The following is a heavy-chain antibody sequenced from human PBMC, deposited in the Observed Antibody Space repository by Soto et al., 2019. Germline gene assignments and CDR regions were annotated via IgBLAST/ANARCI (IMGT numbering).Heavy chain of an antibody. J-gene: IGHJ6*02. CDR3: ARDSYLHGDYYYGMDV. Sequence: GGSLRLSCAASGFTFSDYYMSWIRQAPGKGLEWVSYISSSGSTIYYADFVKGRFTISRDNAKNSLYLQMNSLRAEDTAVYYCARDSYLHGDYYYGMDVWGQGTTVTVSS. CDR1: GFTFSDYY. V-gene: IGHV3-11*01. CDR2: ISSSGSTI. D-gene: IGHD3-10*01.